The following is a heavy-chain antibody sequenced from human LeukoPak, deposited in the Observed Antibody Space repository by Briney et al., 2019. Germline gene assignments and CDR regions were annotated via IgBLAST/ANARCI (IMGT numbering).Heavy chain of an antibody. V-gene: IGHV1-69*06. Sequence: SVKVSCKASGGTFSSYAISWVRQAPGQGLEWMGGIIPIFGTANYAQKFQGRVTITADKSTSTAYMGLSSLRSEDTAVYYCARGVVPAAMVTYYFDYWGQGTLVTVSS. CDR3: ARGVVPAAMVTYYFDY. CDR1: GGTFSSYA. CDR2: IIPIFGTA. D-gene: IGHD2-2*01. J-gene: IGHJ4*02.